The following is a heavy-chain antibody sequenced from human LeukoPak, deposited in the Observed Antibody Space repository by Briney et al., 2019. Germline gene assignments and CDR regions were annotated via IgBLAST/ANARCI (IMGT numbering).Heavy chain of an antibody. Sequence: GGSLRLSCAASGFTFSSYAMSWVRQAPGKGLEWVSAISTSGDSTYYADPVKGRFTISRDNSKNTLHLQMNSLRAEDTAVYYCAKSPSGDYFDYWGQGTLVTVSS. J-gene: IGHJ4*02. V-gene: IGHV3-23*01. CDR3: AKSPSGDYFDY. D-gene: IGHD1-26*01. CDR2: ISTSGDST. CDR1: GFTFSSYA.